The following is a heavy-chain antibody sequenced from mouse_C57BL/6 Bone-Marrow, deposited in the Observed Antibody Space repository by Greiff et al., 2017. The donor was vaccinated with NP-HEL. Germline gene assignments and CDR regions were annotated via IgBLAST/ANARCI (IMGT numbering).Heavy chain of an antibody. J-gene: IGHJ1*03. D-gene: IGHD1-1*01. CDR1: GITFSDYG. CDR3: ARHGYYGYWYFDV. V-gene: IGHV5-15*01. CDR2: ISNLAYSI. Sequence: EVKVVESGGGLVQPGGSLKLSCAASGITFSDYGMAWVRQAPRKGPEWVAFISNLAYSIYYADTVTGRFTISRENAKNTLYLEMSSLRSEDTAMYYCARHGYYGYWYFDVWGTGTTVTVSS.